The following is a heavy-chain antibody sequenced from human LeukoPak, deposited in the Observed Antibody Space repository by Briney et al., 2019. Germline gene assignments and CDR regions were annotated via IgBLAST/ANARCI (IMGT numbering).Heavy chain of an antibody. CDR2: TYYRSKWYN. D-gene: IGHD5-24*01. V-gene: IGHV6-1*01. J-gene: IGHJ4*02. Sequence: SQTLSLTCAISGDSVSNNNAAWNWIRQSPSRGLEWLGRTYYRSKWYNDYAASVKSRITINPDTSKNQFSLQLNSVTPGDTAVYYCARGKDGYNYFDFWGQGTLVTVSS. CDR1: GDSVSNNNAA. CDR3: ARGKDGYNYFDF.